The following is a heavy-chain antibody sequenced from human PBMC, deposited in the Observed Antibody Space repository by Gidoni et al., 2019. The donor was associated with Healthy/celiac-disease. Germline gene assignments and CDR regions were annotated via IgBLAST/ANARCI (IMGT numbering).Heavy chain of an antibody. Sequence: QVQLVESGGGVVQPGRSLRLSCAASGFTFSSYAMPWVRQAPGKGLEWVAVISYDGSNKYYADSVKGRFTISRDNSKNTLYLQMNSLRAEDTAVYYCARGRAKKGYCSSTSCHNYFDYWGQGTLVTVSS. CDR2: ISYDGSNK. J-gene: IGHJ4*02. CDR3: ARGRAKKGYCSSTSCHNYFDY. CDR1: GFTFSSYA. V-gene: IGHV3-30-3*01. D-gene: IGHD2-2*02.